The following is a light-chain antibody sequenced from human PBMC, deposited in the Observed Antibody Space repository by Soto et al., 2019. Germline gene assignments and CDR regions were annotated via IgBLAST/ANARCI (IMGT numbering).Light chain of an antibody. V-gene: IGKV3-20*01. J-gene: IGKJ1*01. CDR2: SAS. CDR1: QGASSN. CDR3: QRYGG. Sequence: EIVLTQSPGTLSLSPGERATLSCRASQGASSNLAWYQQKPGQAPRLLIYSASSRATGIPDRFSGSGSGTDFTLTISRLEPEDFAVYYCQRYGGFGQGTKVDIK.